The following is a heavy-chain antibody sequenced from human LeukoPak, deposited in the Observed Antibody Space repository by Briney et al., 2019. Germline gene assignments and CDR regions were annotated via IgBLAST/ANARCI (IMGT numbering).Heavy chain of an antibody. CDR3: ARGGRGYSSSPRFGY. CDR2: INHSGST. J-gene: IGHJ4*02. D-gene: IGHD6-13*01. V-gene: IGHV4-39*07. CDR1: GGSISSSSYY. Sequence: SETLSLTCTVSGGSISSSSYYWGWIRQPPGKGLEWIGEINHSGSTNYNPSLKSRVTISADTSKNQFSLKLSSVTAADTAVYYCARGGRGYSSSPRFGYWGQGTLVTVSS.